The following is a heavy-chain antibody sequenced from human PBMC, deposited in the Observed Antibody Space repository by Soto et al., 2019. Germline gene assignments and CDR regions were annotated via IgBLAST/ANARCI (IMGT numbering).Heavy chain of an antibody. CDR3: ARNSSSSLLWYFDL. CDR1: GGSVSSSSYY. J-gene: IGHJ2*01. CDR2: IYHSGST. V-gene: IGHV4-39*07. D-gene: IGHD6-6*01. Sequence: PSETLSLTCTVSGGSVSSSSYYWGWVRQPPGKGLEWIGKIYHSGSTNYNPSLKSRVTISVDKSKNQFSLKLSSVTAADTAVYYCARNSSSSLLWYFDLWGRGTLVPVSS.